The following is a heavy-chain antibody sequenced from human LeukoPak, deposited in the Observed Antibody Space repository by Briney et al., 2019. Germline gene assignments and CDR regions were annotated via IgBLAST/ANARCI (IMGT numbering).Heavy chain of an antibody. CDR1: GYSFTSHW. Sequence: GESLKISCKGSGYSFTSHWIGWVRQMPGKGLEWMGIIYPGDSDTRYSPSFQGQVTISADKSISTAYLQWSSLKASDTAMYYCARHSYCSGGSCRPDYWGQGTLVTVSS. CDR3: ARHSYCSGGSCRPDY. J-gene: IGHJ4*02. V-gene: IGHV5-51*01. D-gene: IGHD2-15*01. CDR2: IYPGDSDT.